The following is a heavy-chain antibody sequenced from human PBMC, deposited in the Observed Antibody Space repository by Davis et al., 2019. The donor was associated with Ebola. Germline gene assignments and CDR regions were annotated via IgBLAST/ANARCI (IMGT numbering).Heavy chain of an antibody. CDR2: IYSDGTT. J-gene: IGHJ4*02. CDR1: GFTVVSNY. D-gene: IGHD2-2*01. V-gene: IGHV3-66*01. CDR3: ARGASSLDF. Sequence: PGGSLRLSCAASGFTVVSNYMSWVRQAPGKGLQWVSFIYSDGTTYYADSVKGRFTISRDNFKNTLYLQMNSLRVEDTAVYYCARGASSLDFRGQGTLVSVSS.